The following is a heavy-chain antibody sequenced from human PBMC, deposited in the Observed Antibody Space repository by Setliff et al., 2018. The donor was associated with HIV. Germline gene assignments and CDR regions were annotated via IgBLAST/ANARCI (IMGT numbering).Heavy chain of an antibody. CDR3: ARDCVAVAGTGPDAFDI. Sequence: GESLRLSCAASGFTFSSYEMNWVRQAPGKGLEWVSYISNSGSTIYYADSVKGRFTISRDNAKNSLYLQMNSLRAEDTAVYYCARDCVAVAGTGPDAFDIWGRGTMVTVS. V-gene: IGHV3-48*03. CDR1: GFTFSSYE. J-gene: IGHJ3*02. CDR2: ISNSGSTI. D-gene: IGHD6-19*01.